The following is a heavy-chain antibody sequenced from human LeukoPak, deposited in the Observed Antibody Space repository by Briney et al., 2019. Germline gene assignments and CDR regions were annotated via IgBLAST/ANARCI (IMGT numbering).Heavy chain of an antibody. J-gene: IGHJ5*02. V-gene: IGHV4-59*01. CDR3: ARDRAGRNWFDP. CDR2: IYYSGST. CDR1: GGSISSYY. D-gene: IGHD2-15*01. Sequence: SETLSLTCTVSGGSISSYYWSWIRQPPGKGLEWIGYIYYSGSTNYNPSLKSRVTISVDTSKNHFSLRLSSVTAADTAVYYCARDRAGRNWFDPWGQGTLVTVSS.